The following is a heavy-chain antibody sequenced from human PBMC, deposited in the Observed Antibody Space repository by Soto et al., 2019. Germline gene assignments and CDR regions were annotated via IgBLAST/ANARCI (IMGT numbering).Heavy chain of an antibody. Sequence: TLSLTCTVSGGSISSGDYYWSWIRQPPGKGLEWIGYIYYSGSTYYNPSLKSRVTISVDTSKNQFSLKLSSVTAADTAVYYCAREGDYSYYFDYWGQGTLVTVSS. CDR2: IYYSGST. D-gene: IGHD4-17*01. CDR3: AREGDYSYYFDY. V-gene: IGHV4-30-4*01. CDR1: GGSISSGDYY. J-gene: IGHJ4*02.